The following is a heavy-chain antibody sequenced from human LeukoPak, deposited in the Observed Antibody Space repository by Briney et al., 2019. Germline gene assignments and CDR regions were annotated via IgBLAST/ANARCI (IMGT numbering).Heavy chain of an antibody. Sequence: GGSLRLSCAASGXTFSSHAMTWVRQAPGKGLEWVLVNSGSGDNTDYADSVKGRFTISRDNSRNTAYLQMNSLRAEDTAVYYCTSFPRADTRDIVFDFWGQGALVTVSS. CDR2: NSGSGDNT. CDR1: GXTFSSHA. V-gene: IGHV3-23*01. CDR3: TSFPRADTRDIVFDF. J-gene: IGHJ4*02. D-gene: IGHD2-15*01.